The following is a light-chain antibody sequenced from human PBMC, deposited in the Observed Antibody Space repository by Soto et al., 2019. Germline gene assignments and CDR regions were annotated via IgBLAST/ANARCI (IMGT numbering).Light chain of an antibody. V-gene: IGKV1-39*01. Sequence: DIQMTQSPSSLSASLGDRVTITCRASQNIDNYLNWYQHKPGKAPKLLIYATSTLQSGVPARFSGSGSGTDFTLTISSLQPEDFATYYCQQSHSTPITFGQGTRLEI. J-gene: IGKJ5*01. CDR2: ATS. CDR1: QNIDNY. CDR3: QQSHSTPIT.